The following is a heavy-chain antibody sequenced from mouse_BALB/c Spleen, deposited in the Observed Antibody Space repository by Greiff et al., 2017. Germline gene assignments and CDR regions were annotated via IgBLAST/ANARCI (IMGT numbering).Heavy chain of an antibody. D-gene: IGHD1-1*01. CDR1: GYTFTSYN. CDR2: IYPGNGDT. CDR3: ARGRYYYGYFDV. Sequence: QVQLQQPGAELVKPGASVKMSCKASGYTFTSYNMHWVKQTPGQGLEWIGAIYPGNGDTSYNQKFKGKATLTADKSSSTAYMQLSSLTSEDSAVYYCARGRYYYGYFDVWGAGTTVTVSS. V-gene: IGHV1-12*01. J-gene: IGHJ1*01.